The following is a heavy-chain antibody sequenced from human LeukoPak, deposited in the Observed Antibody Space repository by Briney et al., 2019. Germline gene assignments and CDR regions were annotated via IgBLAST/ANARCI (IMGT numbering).Heavy chain of an antibody. CDR3: AIVLAVSGTYFDY. CDR1: GFTFSNYA. Sequence: GGSLRLSCAASGFTFSNYAMNWVRQAPGKGLEWVSTISTDGGSTYYTDSVRGRFTISRDNSKSTLYLQINSLRAEDTALYYCAIVLAVSGTYFDYWGQGTLVTVSS. J-gene: IGHJ4*02. D-gene: IGHD1-26*01. V-gene: IGHV3-23*01. CDR2: ISTDGGST.